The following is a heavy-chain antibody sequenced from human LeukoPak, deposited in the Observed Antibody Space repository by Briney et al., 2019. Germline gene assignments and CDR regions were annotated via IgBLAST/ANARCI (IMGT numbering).Heavy chain of an antibody. V-gene: IGHV4-34*01. D-gene: IGHD6-19*01. Sequence: PSETLSLTCAVYGGSFSGYYWSWIRQPPGKGLEWIGEINHSGSTNYNPSLKSRVTISVDTSKNQFSLKLSSVTAEDTALYYCARDGSGWSRDYWGQGTLVTVSS. J-gene: IGHJ4*02. CDR2: INHSGST. CDR3: ARDGSGWSRDY. CDR1: GGSFSGYY.